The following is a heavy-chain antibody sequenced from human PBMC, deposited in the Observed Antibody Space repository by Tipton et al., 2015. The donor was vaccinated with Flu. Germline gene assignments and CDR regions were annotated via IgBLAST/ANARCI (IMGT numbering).Heavy chain of an antibody. CDR3: AKCPSHYYDSSGSNPFFDY. Sequence: SLRLSCAASGFTFSSYAMSWVRQAPGKGLEWVSAISGTGGSTYYGDSVQGRFAISRDNSKNTLYLQMNSLRAEDTAVYYCAKCPSHYYDSSGSNPFFDYWGQGTLVTVSS. D-gene: IGHD3-22*01. CDR1: GFTFSSYA. V-gene: IGHV3-23*01. J-gene: IGHJ4*02. CDR2: ISGTGGST.